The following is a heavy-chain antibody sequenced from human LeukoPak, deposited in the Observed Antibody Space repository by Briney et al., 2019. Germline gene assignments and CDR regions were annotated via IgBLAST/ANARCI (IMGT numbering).Heavy chain of an antibody. CDR1: GYTFTGYY. Sequence: GASVKVSCKASGYTFTGYYMHWVRQAPGQGLEWMGRIIPILGIANYAQKFQGRVTITADKSTSTAYMELSSLRSEDTAVYYCARGYYDILTGYYRYYFDYWGQGTLVTVSS. J-gene: IGHJ4*02. CDR3: ARGYYDILTGYYRYYFDY. CDR2: IIPILGIA. D-gene: IGHD3-9*01. V-gene: IGHV1-69*04.